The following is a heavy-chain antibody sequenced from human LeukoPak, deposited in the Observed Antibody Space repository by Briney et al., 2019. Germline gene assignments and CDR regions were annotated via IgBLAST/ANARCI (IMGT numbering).Heavy chain of an antibody. D-gene: IGHD2-2*01. J-gene: IGHJ6*04. Sequence: ASVKVSCKASGYTFTGYYMHWVRQAPGQGLEWMGWINPNSGGTNYAQKFQGRVTMTRDTSISTAYMELSRLRSDDTAVYYCARADIVVVPAGFDPWGKGTTVTVSS. V-gene: IGHV1-2*02. CDR1: GYTFTGYY. CDR3: ARADIVVVPAGFDP. CDR2: INPNSGGT.